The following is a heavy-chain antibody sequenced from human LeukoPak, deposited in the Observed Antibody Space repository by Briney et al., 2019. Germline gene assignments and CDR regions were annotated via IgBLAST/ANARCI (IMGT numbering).Heavy chain of an antibody. Sequence: SETLSLTCTVSGGSISSYYWSWIRQPPGKGLEWIGYIYYSGSTNYNPSLKSRVTISVDTSKSQFSLKLSSVTAADTAVYYCARYVVTTVPYFDYWGQGTLVTVSS. CDR2: IYYSGST. J-gene: IGHJ4*02. V-gene: IGHV4-59*08. CDR3: ARYVVTTVPYFDY. D-gene: IGHD4-23*01. CDR1: GGSISSYY.